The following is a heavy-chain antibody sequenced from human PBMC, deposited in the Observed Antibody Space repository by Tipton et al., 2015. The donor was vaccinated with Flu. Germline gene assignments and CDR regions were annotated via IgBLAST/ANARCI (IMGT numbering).Heavy chain of an antibody. J-gene: IGHJ5*02. D-gene: IGHD2-2*01. CDR2: INPSGGST. CDR3: ATAPTWEAVEPAARGWFDP. CDR1: EYTFTRYY. Sequence: QVQLVQSGAEVKKPGASVRVSCKASEYTFTRYYIHWVRQAPGQGLEWMGIINPSGGSTIYAQKFQGRVTMSRDTSTSTVYMELSSLRSEDPAVYYCATAPTWEAVEPAARGWFDPWGQGTLVTVPS. V-gene: IGHV1-46*01.